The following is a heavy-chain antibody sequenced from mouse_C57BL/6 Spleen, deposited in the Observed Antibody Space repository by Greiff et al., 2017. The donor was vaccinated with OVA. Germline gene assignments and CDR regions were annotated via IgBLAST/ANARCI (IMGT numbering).Heavy chain of an antibody. J-gene: IGHJ4*01. Sequence: QVQLQQSGPELVKPGASVKISCKASGYAFSSSWMNWVKQRPGKGLEWIGRIYPGDGDTNYNGKFKGKATLTADKSSSTAYMQLSSLTSEDSAVYFCAREEDYGSSWGYAMDYWGQGTSVTVSS. CDR2: IYPGDGDT. CDR3: AREEDYGSSWGYAMDY. D-gene: IGHD1-1*01. V-gene: IGHV1-82*01. CDR1: GYAFSSSW.